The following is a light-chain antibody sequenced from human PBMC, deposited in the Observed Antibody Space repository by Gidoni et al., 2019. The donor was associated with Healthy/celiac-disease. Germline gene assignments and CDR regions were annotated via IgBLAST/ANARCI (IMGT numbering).Light chain of an antibody. CDR3: QQRSNWLGT. Sequence: EIVLTQSPATLSLSPGERATLSCRASQSVSSYLAWYQQKPGQAPRLLIYDASNRATGIPARFRGSGSGTDFTLTISSLEPEDFAGYYCQQRSNWLGTFGQGTKVEIK. J-gene: IGKJ1*01. CDR1: QSVSSY. V-gene: IGKV3-11*01. CDR2: DAS.